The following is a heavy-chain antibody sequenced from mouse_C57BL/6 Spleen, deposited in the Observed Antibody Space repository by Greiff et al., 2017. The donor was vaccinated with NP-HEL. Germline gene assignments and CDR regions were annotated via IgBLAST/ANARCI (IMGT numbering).Heavy chain of an antibody. Sequence: QVQLKESGPELVKPGASVKISCKASGYTFTDYYINWVKQRPGQGLEWIGWIYPGSGNTKYNEKFKGKDTLTVDTSSSTAYMQLSSLTSEDSAVYFCAREGDDGYPNWYFDVWGTGTTVTVSS. CDR1: GYTFTDYY. V-gene: IGHV1-84*01. D-gene: IGHD2-3*01. CDR3: AREGDDGYPNWYFDV. J-gene: IGHJ1*03. CDR2: IYPGSGNT.